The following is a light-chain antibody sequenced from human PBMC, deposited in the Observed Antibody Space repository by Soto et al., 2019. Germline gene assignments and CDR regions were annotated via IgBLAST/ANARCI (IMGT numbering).Light chain of an antibody. CDR1: QSISSW. J-gene: IGKJ1*01. Sequence: VQMAKCPFHQTPSIGYRAPITCRASQSISSWLDWYQQKPGKAPKLLIYDASSLESGVPSRCSGSGSGTEFTLTISSLQPDDFVTYYCQQYGTYSPTFGQGTKA. CDR3: QQYGTYSPT. CDR2: DAS. V-gene: IGKV1-5*01.